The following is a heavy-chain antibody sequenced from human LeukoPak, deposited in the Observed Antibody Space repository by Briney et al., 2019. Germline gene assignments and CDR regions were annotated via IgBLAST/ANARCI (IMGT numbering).Heavy chain of an antibody. CDR3: ARDSAFATNYYDP. J-gene: IGHJ5*02. V-gene: IGHV4-59*01. D-gene: IGHD2-15*01. CDR2: IYNTGGT. CDR1: RGSISSYY. Sequence: PSETLSLTCTVSRGSISSYYWSWIRQPPGKGLEWIGYIYNTGGTNYNPSLKGRVTMSIDTSKNQFSLKLRSVTAADTAVYYCARDSAFATNYYDPWGQGTLVTVSS.